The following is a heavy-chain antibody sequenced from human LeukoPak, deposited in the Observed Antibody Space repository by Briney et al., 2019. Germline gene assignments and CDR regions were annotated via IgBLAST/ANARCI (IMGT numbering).Heavy chain of an antibody. J-gene: IGHJ4*02. D-gene: IGHD3-3*01. V-gene: IGHV4-39*07. CDR3: ARDRRYDFWSSYYTGGSFDY. Sequence: SETLSLTCTVSGGSISSSSYYWGWIRQPPGKGLDWIGSIYNSGRIYYNPSLKSRDTISVDTSKNQFSLKLSSVTAADTAVYYCARDRRYDFWSSYYTGGSFDYWGQGTLVTVSS. CDR2: IYNSGRI. CDR1: GGSISSSSYY.